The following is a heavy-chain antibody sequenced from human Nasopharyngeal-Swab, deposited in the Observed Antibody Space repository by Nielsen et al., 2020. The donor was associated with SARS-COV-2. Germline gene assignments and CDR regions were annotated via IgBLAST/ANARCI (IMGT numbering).Heavy chain of an antibody. D-gene: IGHD6-19*01. V-gene: IGHV3-7*01. CDR1: GFTFSSYW. Sequence: GGSLRLSCAASGFTFSSYWMSWVRQAPGKGLEWVANIKQDGSEKYYVDSVKGRFTISRDNAKNSLYLQMNSLRAEDTAVYYCAKDISSGWKPAYYFDYWGQGTLVTVSS. CDR2: IKQDGSEK. CDR3: AKDISSGWKPAYYFDY. J-gene: IGHJ4*02.